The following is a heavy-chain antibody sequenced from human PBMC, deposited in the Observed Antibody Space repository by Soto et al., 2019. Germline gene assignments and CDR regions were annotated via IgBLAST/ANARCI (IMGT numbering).Heavy chain of an antibody. V-gene: IGHV4-34*02. J-gene: IGHJ4*02. D-gene: IGHD7-27*01. CDR3: ARAKFESTGWHQFDI. CDR2: VSHSGNT. CDR1: GGSFTGHF. Sequence: QVHLEQRGAGLLKPSETLSLTCTVSGGSFTGHFWSWVRHPPGKGLEWIGEVSHSGNTKYYPSLRSRVTLSVDASKNQISLALTSVTAADTAVYYCARAKFESTGWHQFDIWGQGTLVTVSS.